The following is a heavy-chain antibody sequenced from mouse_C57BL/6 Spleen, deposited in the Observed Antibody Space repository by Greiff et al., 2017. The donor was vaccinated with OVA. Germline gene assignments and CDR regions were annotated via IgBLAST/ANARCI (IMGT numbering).Heavy chain of an antibody. Sequence: DVKLVESEGGLVQPGRSLKLSCTASGFTFSDYYMAWVRQVPEKGLEWVANINYDGSSTYYLDSLKSRFIISRDNAKNILYLQMRSLKSEDTATYYCARDPTGTGYFEVWGTGTTVTVSS. J-gene: IGHJ1*03. V-gene: IGHV5-16*01. CDR3: ARDPTGTGYFEV. CDR2: INYDGSST. CDR1: GFTFSDYY. D-gene: IGHD4-1*02.